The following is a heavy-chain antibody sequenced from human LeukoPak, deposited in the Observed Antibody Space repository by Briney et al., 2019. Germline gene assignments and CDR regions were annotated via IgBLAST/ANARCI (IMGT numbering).Heavy chain of an antibody. Sequence: SETLSLTCAVSGGSLSGYYWSWIRQSPGKGLEWIGEVNHRGSAHYNPSLKSRVTISLDTSKNQFSLTMNFVTAADTSMYFCARGNSGGAFGDSYYFMDVWGKGTTVSVSS. CDR2: VNHRGSA. D-gene: IGHD1-1*01. CDR3: ARGNSGGAFGDSYYFMDV. CDR1: GGSLSGYY. J-gene: IGHJ6*03. V-gene: IGHV4-34*01.